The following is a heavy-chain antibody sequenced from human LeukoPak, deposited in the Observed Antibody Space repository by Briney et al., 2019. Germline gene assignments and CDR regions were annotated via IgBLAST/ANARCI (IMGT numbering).Heavy chain of an antibody. CDR2: ISAYNGNT. Sequence: ASVKVSCKASGYTFTSYVISWVRQAPGQGLEWMGWISAYNGNTNYAQELQGRVTMTTDTSTSTAYMELRSLRSDDTAVYYCARRAPGNNWFDPWGQGTLVTVSS. CDR1: GYTFTSYV. CDR3: ARRAPGNNWFDP. J-gene: IGHJ5*02. V-gene: IGHV1-18*01.